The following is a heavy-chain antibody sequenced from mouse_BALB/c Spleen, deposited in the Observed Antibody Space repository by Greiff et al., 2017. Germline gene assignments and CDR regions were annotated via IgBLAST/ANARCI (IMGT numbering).Heavy chain of an antibody. V-gene: IGHV3-6*02. CDR3: ARRMGAWFAY. Sequence: EVKLQESGPGLVKPSQSLSLTCSVTGYSITSGYYWTWIRQFPGNKLEWMGYISYDGSNNYNPSLKNRISITRDTSKNQFFLKLNSVTTEDTATYYCARRMGAWFAYWGQGTLVTVSA. CDR1: GYSITSGYY. J-gene: IGHJ3*01. CDR2: ISYDGSN. D-gene: IGHD2-3*01.